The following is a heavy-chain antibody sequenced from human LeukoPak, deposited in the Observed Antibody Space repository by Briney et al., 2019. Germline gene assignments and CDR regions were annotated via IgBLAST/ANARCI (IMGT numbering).Heavy chain of an antibody. D-gene: IGHD3-10*01. CDR3: ARDRGLWCGEIGWFDP. V-gene: IGHV3-30*04. Sequence: GRSLRLSCAASGFTFSSYAMHWVRQAPGKGLEWVAVISYDGSNKYYADSVKGRFTISRDNSKNTLYLQMNSLRAEDTAVYYCARDRGLWCGEIGWFDPWGQGTLVTVSS. J-gene: IGHJ5*02. CDR1: GFTFSSYA. CDR2: ISYDGSNK.